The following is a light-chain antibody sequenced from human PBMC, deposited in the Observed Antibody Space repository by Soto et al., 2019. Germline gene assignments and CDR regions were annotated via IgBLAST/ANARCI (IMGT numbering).Light chain of an antibody. CDR1: QSVSSSF. V-gene: IGKV3-20*01. CDR3: KINDNSQWT. J-gene: IGKJ1*01. Sequence: EIVLTQSPGTLSSSPGERATLSCRASQSVSSSFLSCYQQKPGEAPRLLIYGATSRAPGFPDRFSGSCSGTNFTLTIRRLRPEDCAMYSCKINDNSQWTFAQGTKVE. CDR2: GAT.